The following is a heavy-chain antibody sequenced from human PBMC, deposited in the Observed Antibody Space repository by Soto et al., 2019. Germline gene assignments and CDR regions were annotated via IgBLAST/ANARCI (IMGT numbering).Heavy chain of an antibody. CDR2: ISSSSSYI. D-gene: IGHD6-13*01. J-gene: IGHJ4*02. CDR3: ARCWYSSSWHVDY. Sequence: GGSLRLSCAASGFTFSSYSMNWVRQAPGKGLEWVSSISSSSSYIYYADSVKGRFTISRDNAKNSLYLQMNSLRAEDTAVYYCARCWYSSSWHVDYWGQGTLVTVSS. V-gene: IGHV3-21*01. CDR1: GFTFSSYS.